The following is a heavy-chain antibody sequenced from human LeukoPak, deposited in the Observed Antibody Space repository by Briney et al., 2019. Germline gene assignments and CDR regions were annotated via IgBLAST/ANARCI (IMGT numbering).Heavy chain of an antibody. Sequence: SETLSLTCTVSGGSISSSSYYWGWIRQPPGKGLEWIGRIYYSGSTYYNPSLKSRVTISVDTSKNQFSLKLSSVTAADTAVYYCATRPYGSGSYYNGAYYFDYWGQGTPVTVSS. J-gene: IGHJ4*02. CDR1: GGSISSSSYY. CDR2: IYYSGST. V-gene: IGHV4-39*01. D-gene: IGHD3-10*01. CDR3: ATRPYGSGSYYNGAYYFDY.